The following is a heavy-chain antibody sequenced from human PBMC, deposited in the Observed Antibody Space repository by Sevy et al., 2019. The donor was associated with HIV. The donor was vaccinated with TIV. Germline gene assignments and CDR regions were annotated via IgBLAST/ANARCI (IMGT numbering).Heavy chain of an antibody. D-gene: IGHD3-10*01. CDR1: GFIFSSYE. CDR2: IVSSGSNV. Sequence: GGSLRLSCAASGFIFSSYEMSWVRQAPGKGLEWISYIVSSGSNVYHADSVKGRFTISRDNAQNSLYLQMNSLRVEDTTVYYCNRITLQGEDAFDLWGQGTMVTVSS. V-gene: IGHV3-48*03. CDR3: NRITLQGEDAFDL. J-gene: IGHJ3*01.